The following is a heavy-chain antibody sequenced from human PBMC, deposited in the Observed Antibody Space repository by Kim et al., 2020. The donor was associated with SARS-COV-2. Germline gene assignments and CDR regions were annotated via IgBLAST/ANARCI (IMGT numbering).Heavy chain of an antibody. Sequence: TANDAQKFQGRVTITADESTSTAYMELSSLRSEDTAVYYCARGMDTHADYWGQGTLVTVSS. V-gene: IGHV1-69*01. CDR3: ARGMDTHADY. CDR2: TA. D-gene: IGHD2-8*01. J-gene: IGHJ4*02.